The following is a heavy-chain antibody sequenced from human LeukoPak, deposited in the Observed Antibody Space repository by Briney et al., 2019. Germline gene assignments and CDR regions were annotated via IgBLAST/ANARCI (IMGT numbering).Heavy chain of an antibody. CDR3: ARAVAGTGYAFDI. V-gene: IGHV3-53*01. Sequence: GGSLTLSCAASGFTVSSNYMSWVRQAPGKGVVWVSVMYSGGSTYYAEAVKGRFTISRDNPKNTLYLQMNSLRAEDTAVYYCARAVAGTGYAFDIWGQGTMVTVSS. CDR1: GFTVSSNY. D-gene: IGHD6-19*01. CDR2: MYSGGST. J-gene: IGHJ3*02.